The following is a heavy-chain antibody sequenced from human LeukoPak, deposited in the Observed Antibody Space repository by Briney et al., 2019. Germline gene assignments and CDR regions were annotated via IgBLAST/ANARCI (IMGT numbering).Heavy chain of an antibody. D-gene: IGHD3-22*01. V-gene: IGHV3-23*01. J-gene: IGHJ6*02. Sequence: GGSLRVSCAASGVTFSSYAMSWVRQAPGEGLERGSAIIGSGVSPFYADSVKRRFTISRANSKNTLCLHMNSLRSEDTAVYYCAKLAHSCGTYYSYYYGMDVWGQGTTVTVSS. CDR2: IIGSGVSP. CDR1: GVTFSSYA. CDR3: AKLAHSCGTYYSYYYGMDV.